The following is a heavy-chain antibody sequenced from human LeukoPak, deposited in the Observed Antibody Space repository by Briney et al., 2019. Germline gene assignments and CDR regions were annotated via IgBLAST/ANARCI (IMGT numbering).Heavy chain of an antibody. D-gene: IGHD4-17*01. CDR3: AKATVTRGYYFDY. CDR2: ISYDGSNK. V-gene: IGHV3-30*18. J-gene: IGHJ4*02. Sequence: GGSLRLSCAASGFTFSSYGMHWVRQAPGKGLEWVAVISYDGSNKYYADSVKGRFTISRDNSKNTLYLQMNSLRAEDTAVYYCAKATVTRGYYFDYWGQGTLVTVSS. CDR1: GFTFSSYG.